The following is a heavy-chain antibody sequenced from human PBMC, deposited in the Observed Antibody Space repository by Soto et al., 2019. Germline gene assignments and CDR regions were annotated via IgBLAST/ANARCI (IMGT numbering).Heavy chain of an antibody. CDR2: IYYSGST. J-gene: IGHJ4*02. Sequence: SETLSLTCTVSGGSISSGGYYWSWIRQHPGKGLEWIGYIYYSGSTYYNPSLKSRVTISVDTSKNQFSLKLSSVTAADTAVYYCARAPGGEDYDFWSGYYILDYWGQGTLVTVSS. V-gene: IGHV4-31*03. CDR1: GGSISSGGYY. D-gene: IGHD3-3*01. CDR3: ARAPGGEDYDFWSGYYILDY.